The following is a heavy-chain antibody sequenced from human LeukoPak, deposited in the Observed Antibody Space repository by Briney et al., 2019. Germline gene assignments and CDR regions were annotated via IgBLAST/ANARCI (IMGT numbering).Heavy chain of an antibody. D-gene: IGHD3-22*01. CDR2: INPNSGGT. CDR1: GYTFTGYY. J-gene: IGHJ4*02. V-gene: IGHV1-2*02. Sequence: ASVKVSCKASGYTFTGYYMHWVRQAPGQGLEWMGWINPNSGGTNYAQKFQGRVTMTRDTSISTAYMELSRLRSEDTAVYCCARGYYYDSSGPDYWGQGTLVTVSS. CDR3: ARGYYYDSSGPDY.